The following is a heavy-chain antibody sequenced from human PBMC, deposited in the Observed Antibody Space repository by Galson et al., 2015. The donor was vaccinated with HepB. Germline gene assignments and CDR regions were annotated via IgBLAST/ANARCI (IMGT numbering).Heavy chain of an antibody. CDR1: GDSVASNSSL. Sequence: CVISGDSVASNSSLWTWIRQSPSRGLEWLGRTYYRSKWNHDYAVSVKSRISIPSDPSKNHLSLQLNSVTPEDTAVYFCARVLPLRKGYKSPFDYWGQGTLVTVSS. CDR3: ARVLPLRKGYKSPFDY. J-gene: IGHJ4*02. V-gene: IGHV6-1*01. CDR2: TYYRSKWNH. D-gene: IGHD5-24*01.